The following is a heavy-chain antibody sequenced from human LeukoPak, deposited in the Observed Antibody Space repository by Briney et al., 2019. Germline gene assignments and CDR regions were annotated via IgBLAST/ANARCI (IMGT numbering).Heavy chain of an antibody. V-gene: IGHV5-51*01. CDR3: ARRGYGSGNYYYPN. J-gene: IGHJ4*02. CDR1: GYSFTSHY. CDR2: IYPGDSDT. Sequence: GESLKISCKDSGYSFTSHYIGWVRLMPGKGLEWMGIIYPGDSDTRYSPSIQGQVTISADKSISTAYLQWSSLKASDTAMYYCARRGYGSGNYYYPNWGQGTLVTVSS. D-gene: IGHD3-10*01.